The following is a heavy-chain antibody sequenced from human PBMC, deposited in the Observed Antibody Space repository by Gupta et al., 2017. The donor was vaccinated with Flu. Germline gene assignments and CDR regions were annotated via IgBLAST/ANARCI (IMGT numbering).Heavy chain of an antibody. J-gene: IGHJ3*02. CDR2: GVNR. CDR3: AKERGPFDAFDI. V-gene: IGHV3-33*06. Sequence: GVNRYYADSVKGRFTFSRDNSKNTLYLEMNSLRAEDTAVYYCAKERGPFDAFDIWGQGAMVTVSS. D-gene: IGHD3-10*01.